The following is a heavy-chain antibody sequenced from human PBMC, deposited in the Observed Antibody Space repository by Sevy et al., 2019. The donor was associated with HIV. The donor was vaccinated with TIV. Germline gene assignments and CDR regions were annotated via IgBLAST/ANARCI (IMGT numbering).Heavy chain of an antibody. CDR3: ARERQLVLDY. J-gene: IGHJ4*02. CDR2: INYSGST. Sequence: WETLSLTCTVSGGSISSYYWSWIQQPPGKGLEWIGYINYSGSTNYNPSLKSRVTISVDTSKNQFSLKLTSVTAADTAVYYSARERQLVLDYWGQGTLVTVSS. CDR1: GGSISSYY. V-gene: IGHV4-59*01. D-gene: IGHD6-13*01.